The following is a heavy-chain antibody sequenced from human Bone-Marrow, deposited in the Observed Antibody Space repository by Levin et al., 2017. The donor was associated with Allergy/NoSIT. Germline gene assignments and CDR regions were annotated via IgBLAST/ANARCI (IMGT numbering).Heavy chain of an antibody. J-gene: IGHJ5*02. V-gene: IGHV3-30-3*01. CDR2: ISYDGSNK. Sequence: GESLKISCAASGFTFSSYAMHWVRQAPGKGLEWVAVISYDGSNKYYADSVKGRFTISRDNSKNTLYLQMNSLRAEDTAVYYCARDYSNYPGWFDPWGQGTLVTVSS. D-gene: IGHD4-11*01. CDR1: GFTFSSYA. CDR3: ARDYSNYPGWFDP.